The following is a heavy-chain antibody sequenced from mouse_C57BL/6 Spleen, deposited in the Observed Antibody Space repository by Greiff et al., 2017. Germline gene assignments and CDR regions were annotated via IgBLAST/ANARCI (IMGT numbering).Heavy chain of an antibody. CDR1: GYAFSSYW. CDR3: ARSDYYGSRGLLSY. J-gene: IGHJ3*01. CDR2: IYPGDGDT. Sequence: QVQLKQSGAELVKPGASVKISCKASGYAFSSYWMNWVKQRPGKGLEWIGQIYPGDGDTNYNGKFKGKATLTADKSSSTAYMQLSSLTSEDSAVYFCARSDYYGSRGLLSYWGQGTLVTVSA. D-gene: IGHD1-1*01. V-gene: IGHV1-80*01.